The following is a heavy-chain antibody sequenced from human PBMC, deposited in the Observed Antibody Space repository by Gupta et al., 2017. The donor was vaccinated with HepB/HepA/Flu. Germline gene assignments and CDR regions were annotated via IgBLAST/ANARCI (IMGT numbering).Heavy chain of an antibody. CDR2: ISIGGRDT. J-gene: IGHJ4*02. V-gene: IGHV3-23*01. D-gene: IGHD4-17*01. Sequence: EVQLLESGGDLVQPGGSLRLSFAASGFTFSKYAMSWVRQAPGKGLEWVATISIGGRDTYYADPVKGRFTVSRDNSRDTVYLQMNSLRAEDTAKYYCAKAGDYGDYRPFFDYWGLGSLVTVSS. CDR1: GFTFSKYA. CDR3: AKAGDYGDYRPFFDY.